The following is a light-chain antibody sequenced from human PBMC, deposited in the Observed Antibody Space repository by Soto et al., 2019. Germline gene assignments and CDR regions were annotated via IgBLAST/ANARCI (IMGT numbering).Light chain of an antibody. CDR1: ETVATN. J-gene: IGKJ1*01. V-gene: IGKV3-15*01. CDR2: GAS. CDR3: QQYNNWPWT. Sequence: VMTQSPATLSVSPGERATLSCWASETVATNLAWYQQKPGQAPRLLISGASTRAAGISDRFRGSGSGTDFTLTISSLQSEDFAVYYCQQYNNWPWTFGQGTKVEIK.